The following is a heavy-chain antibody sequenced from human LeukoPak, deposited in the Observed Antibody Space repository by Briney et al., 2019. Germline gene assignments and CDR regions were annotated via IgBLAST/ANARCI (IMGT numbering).Heavy chain of an antibody. J-gene: IGHJ3*02. CDR2: ISASGDVI. CDR1: GFTFSSYS. D-gene: IGHD1-14*01. CDR3: ARDPRSFNI. V-gene: IGHV3-23*01. Sequence: PGGSLRLSCAASGFTFSSYSMNWVRQAPGKGLEWVSLISASGDVIIYADSVKGRFTISRDNSKNTLFLQMTSLRAEDTALYYCARDPRSFNIWGQGTMVTVSS.